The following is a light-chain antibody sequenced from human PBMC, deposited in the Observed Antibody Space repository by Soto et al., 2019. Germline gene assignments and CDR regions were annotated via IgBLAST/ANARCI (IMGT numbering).Light chain of an antibody. J-gene: IGLJ2*01. V-gene: IGLV2-23*02. Sequence: QPVLTQAASVSGSPGQSITISCTGTSSDVGSYNLVSWYQQHPGKAPKLIIYEVSRRPSGASNRFSGSRSGNTASLTISGLQAEDEADYYCCSHAGSITPVVFGGGTQLTVL. CDR2: EVS. CDR1: SSDVGSYNL. CDR3: CSHAGSITPVV.